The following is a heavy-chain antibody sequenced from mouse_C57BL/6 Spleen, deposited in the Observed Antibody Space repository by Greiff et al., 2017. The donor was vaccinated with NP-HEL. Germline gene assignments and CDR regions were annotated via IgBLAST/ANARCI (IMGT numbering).Heavy chain of an antibody. CDR1: GYSITSGYY. V-gene: IGHV3-6*01. CDR3: ARGDGYDGFDY. Sequence: EVQRVESGPGLVKPSQSLSLTCSVTGYSITSGYYWNWIRQFPGNKLEWLGYISYDGSNNYNPSLKNRISITRDTSKNQFFLKLNSVTTEDTATYYCARGDGYDGFDYWGQGTTLTVSS. D-gene: IGHD2-2*01. CDR2: ISYDGSN. J-gene: IGHJ2*01.